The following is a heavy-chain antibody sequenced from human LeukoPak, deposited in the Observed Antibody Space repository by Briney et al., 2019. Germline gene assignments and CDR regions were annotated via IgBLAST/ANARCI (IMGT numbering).Heavy chain of an antibody. V-gene: IGHV3-33*01. Sequence: PGGSLRLSCAASGFTFSSYGMHWVRQAPGKGLEWVAVIWYDGSNKYYADSVKGRFTISRDNSKNTLYLQMNSLRAEDTAVYYCARAGIVGATTKLDYWGQGTLVTVSS. J-gene: IGHJ4*02. D-gene: IGHD1-26*01. CDR3: ARAGIVGATTKLDY. CDR1: GFTFSSYG. CDR2: IWYDGSNK.